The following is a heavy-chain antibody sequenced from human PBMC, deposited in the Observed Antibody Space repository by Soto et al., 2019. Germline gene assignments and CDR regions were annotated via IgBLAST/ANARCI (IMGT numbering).Heavy chain of an antibody. J-gene: IGHJ4*02. D-gene: IGHD1-1*01. CDR2: IWYDGSNK. Sequence: GGSLRLSCAASGFTFSSYGMHWVRQAPGKGLEWVAVIWYDGSNKYNADSVKGRFTISRDNSKNTLYLQMNSLRAEDTAVYYCVRGDNWNDEASDYWGQGTLVTVS. CDR1: GFTFSSYG. CDR3: VRGDNWNDEASDY. V-gene: IGHV3-33*01.